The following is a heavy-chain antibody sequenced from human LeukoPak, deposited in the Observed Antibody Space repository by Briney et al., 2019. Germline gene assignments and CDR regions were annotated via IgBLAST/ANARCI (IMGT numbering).Heavy chain of an antibody. Sequence: GGSLRLSCAASGFTFSSYAMHWVRQAPGKGLEWVSFISGSGGSTYYADSVKGRFTISRDNSKNTLYLQMNSLRAEDTAVYYCAKFYDILTGYFDYWGQGTLVTVSS. CDR3: AKFYDILTGYFDY. J-gene: IGHJ4*02. D-gene: IGHD3-9*01. V-gene: IGHV3-23*01. CDR2: ISGSGGST. CDR1: GFTFSSYA.